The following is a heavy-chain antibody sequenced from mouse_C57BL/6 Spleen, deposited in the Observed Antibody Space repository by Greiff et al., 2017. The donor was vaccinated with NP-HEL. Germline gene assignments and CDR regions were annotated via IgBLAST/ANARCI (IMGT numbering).Heavy chain of an antibody. Sequence: EVKLVESGGGLVKPGGSLKLSCAASGFTFSDYGMHWVRQAPEKGLEWVAYISSGSSTIYYADTVKGRFTISRDNAKNTLFLQMTSLRSEDTAMYYCARRNPNGGAMDYWGQGTSVTVSS. J-gene: IGHJ4*01. D-gene: IGHD1-2*01. CDR2: ISSGSSTI. V-gene: IGHV5-17*01. CDR1: GFTFSDYG. CDR3: ARRNPNGGAMDY.